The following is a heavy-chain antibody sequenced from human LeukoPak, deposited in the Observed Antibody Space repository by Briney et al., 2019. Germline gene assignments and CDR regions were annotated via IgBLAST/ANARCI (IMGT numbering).Heavy chain of an antibody. CDR2: IYYSGST. D-gene: IGHD2-15*01. V-gene: IGHV4-59*01. CDR1: GGSISSYY. CDR3: AIASRYGGIPLDY. Sequence: SGTLSLTCTVSGGSISSYYWSWIRQPPGKGLEWIGYIYYSGSTNYNPSLKSRVTISVDTSKNQFSLKLSSVTAADTAVYYCAIASRYGGIPLDYWGQGTLVTVSS. J-gene: IGHJ4*02.